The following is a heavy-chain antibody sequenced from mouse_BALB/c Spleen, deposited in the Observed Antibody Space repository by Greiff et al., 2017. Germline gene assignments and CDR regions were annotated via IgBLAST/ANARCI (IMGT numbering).Heavy chain of an antibody. V-gene: IGHV5-6-2*01. Sequence: DVKLVESGGGLVKLGGSLKLSCAASGFTFSSYYMSWVRQTPEKRLELVAAINSNGGSTYYPDTVKGRFTISRDNAKNTLYLQMSSLKSEDTALYYCARTYYYGSSFWYFDVWGAGTTVTVSS. CDR3: ARTYYYGSSFWYFDV. J-gene: IGHJ1*01. CDR2: INSNGGST. D-gene: IGHD1-1*01. CDR1: GFTFSSYY.